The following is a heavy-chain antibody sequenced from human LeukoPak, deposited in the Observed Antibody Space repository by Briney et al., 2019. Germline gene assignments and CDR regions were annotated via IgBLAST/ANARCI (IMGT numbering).Heavy chain of an antibody. D-gene: IGHD2-2*01. Sequence: ASVKVSCKASGYTFTSYGISWVRQAPGQGLEWMGWISAYNGNTNYAQKLQGRVTMTTDTSTSTAYMELRSLRSDDTAVYYCVRVPSTPVPAAMEAWFDPWGQGTLVTVSS. V-gene: IGHV1-18*01. J-gene: IGHJ5*02. CDR1: GYTFTSYG. CDR3: VRVPSTPVPAAMEAWFDP. CDR2: ISAYNGNT.